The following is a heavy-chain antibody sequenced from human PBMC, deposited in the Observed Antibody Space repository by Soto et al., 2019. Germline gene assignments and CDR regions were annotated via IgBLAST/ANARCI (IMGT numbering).Heavy chain of an antibody. V-gene: IGHV4-59*01. D-gene: IGHD5-12*01. CDR1: GGSISSYY. J-gene: IGHJ5*02. Sequence: RSLTCTVSGGSISSYYWSWIRQPPGKGLEWIGYIYYSGSTNYNPSLKSRVTISVDTSKNQFSLKLSSVTAADTAVYYCARDNIVATAYNWFDPWGQGNLVTVSS. CDR2: IYYSGST. CDR3: ARDNIVATAYNWFDP.